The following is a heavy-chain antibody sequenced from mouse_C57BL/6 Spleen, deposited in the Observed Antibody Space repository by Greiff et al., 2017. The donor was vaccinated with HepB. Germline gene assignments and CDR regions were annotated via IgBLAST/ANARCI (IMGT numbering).Heavy chain of an antibody. CDR3: ARVDGSSYAMDY. J-gene: IGHJ4*01. CDR1: GYSITSGYY. V-gene: IGHV3-6*01. Sequence: ESGPGLVKPSQSLSLTCSVTGYSITSGYYWNWIRQFPGNKLEWMGYISYDGSNNYNPSLKNRISITRDTSKNQFFLKLNSVTTEDTATYYCARVDGSSYAMDYWGQGTSVTVSS. D-gene: IGHD1-1*01. CDR2: ISYDGSN.